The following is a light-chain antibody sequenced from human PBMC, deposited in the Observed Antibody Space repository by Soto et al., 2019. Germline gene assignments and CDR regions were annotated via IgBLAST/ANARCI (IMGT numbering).Light chain of an antibody. CDR1: QSVSSSY. V-gene: IGKV3-20*01. CDR3: QQYGSSPRT. Sequence: EIVLTQSPGTLSLSPGERATLSCRASQSVSSSYLAWYQQKPGQAPRLLIYGASSRATGIPDRFSGSGSGTDFTLTICRLEPEDFAVYYCQQYGSSPRTFGPGTKVDIK. J-gene: IGKJ3*01. CDR2: GAS.